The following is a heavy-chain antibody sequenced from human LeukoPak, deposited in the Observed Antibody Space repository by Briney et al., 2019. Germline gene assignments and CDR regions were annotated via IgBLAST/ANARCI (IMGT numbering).Heavy chain of an antibody. CDR2: IYYSGNT. D-gene: IGHD2-2*01. V-gene: IGHV4-31*03. CDR1: GGSIKSGDYY. Sequence: SETLSLTCTVSGGSIKSGDYYWNWIRQHPGKGLEWVGYIYYSGNTYYNPSLKSRVTMSVDTSKNQFSLKLTFVTAADTAVYYCARGQPGARRLFDYWGQGTLVTVSS. CDR3: ARGQPGARRLFDY. J-gene: IGHJ4*02.